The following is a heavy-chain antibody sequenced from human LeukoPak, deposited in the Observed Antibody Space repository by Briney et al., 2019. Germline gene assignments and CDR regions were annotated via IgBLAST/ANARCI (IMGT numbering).Heavy chain of an antibody. J-gene: IGHJ4*02. D-gene: IGHD3-3*02. CDR2: ISKDGRPM. V-gene: IGHV3-11*01. CDR1: GFTFSEYY. CDR3: ARVHGSFSSDY. Sequence: PGRSLRLSCAASGFTFSEYYMSWIRQAPGKGLEGVSFISKDGRPMSYADSAKGRFTISRDNAKNSLYLQMNSLTADDTAVYCCARVHGSFSSDYWGQGTLVTVSS.